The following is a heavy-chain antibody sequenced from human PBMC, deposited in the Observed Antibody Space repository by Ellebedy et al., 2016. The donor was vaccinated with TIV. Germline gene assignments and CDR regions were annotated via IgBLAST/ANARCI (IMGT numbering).Heavy chain of an antibody. CDR1: GFTASYKY. Sequence: PGGSLRLSCAASGFTASYKYMSWVRQAPGKGLEWVSVVYSDGNTYYADSVKGRFIIFRDNSKNILYLQMNSLRAEDTAVYYCARDVGRGAIWGQGTMVTVSS. V-gene: IGHV3-53*01. J-gene: IGHJ3*02. CDR2: VYSDGNT. D-gene: IGHD1-26*01. CDR3: ARDVGRGAI.